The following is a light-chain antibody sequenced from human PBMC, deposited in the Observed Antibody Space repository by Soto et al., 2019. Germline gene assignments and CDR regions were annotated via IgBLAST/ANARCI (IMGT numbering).Light chain of an antibody. Sequence: QSALTQPPSASGSPGQSITISCTGTSSDVGTYKHVSWYQQHPGQAPKLMIYDVSNRPSGISDRFSGSKSGNTASLTISGLQAEDEADYYCNSYTGTSALIFGTGTKVTVL. V-gene: IGLV2-14*02. CDR2: DVS. CDR1: SSDVGTYKH. CDR3: NSYTGTSALI. J-gene: IGLJ1*01.